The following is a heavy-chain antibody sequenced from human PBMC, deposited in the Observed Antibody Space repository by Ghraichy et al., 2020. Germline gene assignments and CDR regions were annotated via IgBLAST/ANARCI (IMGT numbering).Heavy chain of an antibody. D-gene: IGHD3-3*01. CDR2: IYYSGST. J-gene: IGHJ3*02. CDR3: ARRYYDFWSGHEDAFDI. CDR1: GGSISSSSYY. V-gene: IGHV4-39*01. Sequence: SETLSLTCTVSGGSISSSSYYWGWIRQPPGKGLEWIGSIYYSGSTYYNPSLKSRVTISVDTSKNQFSLKLSSVTAADTAVYYCARRYYDFWSGHEDAFDIWGQGTMVTVSS.